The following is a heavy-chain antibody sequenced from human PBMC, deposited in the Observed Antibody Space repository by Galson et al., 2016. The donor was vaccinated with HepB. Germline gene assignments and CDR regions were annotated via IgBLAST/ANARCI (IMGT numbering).Heavy chain of an antibody. D-gene: IGHD2-8*01. CDR3: ARDTYGAFDP. CDR2: ISPRGTDT. CDR1: GFNFNIYA. V-gene: IGHV3-23*01. J-gene: IGHJ5*02. Sequence: SLRLSCAASGFNFNIYAMAWVRQAPGKGLQWVSAISPRGTDTYYADSVMGRFSISRGNSKTTVYLRMDSLRAEDTAVYYCARDTYGAFDPWGQGALVTVSS.